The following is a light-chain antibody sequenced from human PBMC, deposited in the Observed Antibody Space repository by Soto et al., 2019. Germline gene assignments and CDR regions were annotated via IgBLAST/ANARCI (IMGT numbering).Light chain of an antibody. CDR1: QTISSW. V-gene: IGKV1-5*03. CDR3: QHYNSYSEA. J-gene: IGKJ1*01. Sequence: DIQMTQSPSTLSGSLGDRSTITCRASQTISSWLAWYQQKPGKAPKLLIYRASTLKSGVPARFSGSGSGTEFTLTISSLQPDDFATYYCQHYNSYSEAFGQGTKVDI. CDR2: RAS.